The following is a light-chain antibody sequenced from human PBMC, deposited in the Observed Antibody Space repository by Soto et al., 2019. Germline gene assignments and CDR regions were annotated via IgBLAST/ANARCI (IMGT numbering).Light chain of an antibody. V-gene: IGKV3-11*01. CDR2: DAS. CDR1: QSVSSY. J-gene: IGKJ1*01. CDR3: QQRSTLPWT. Sequence: EIVLTQSPATLSLSPGERATLSCRASQSVSSYLAWYQQKPGQAPRLLIYDASNRATGIPARYSGGGSGTDFTLTISGLEPEDFAVYYCQQRSTLPWTFGEGTKVEVK.